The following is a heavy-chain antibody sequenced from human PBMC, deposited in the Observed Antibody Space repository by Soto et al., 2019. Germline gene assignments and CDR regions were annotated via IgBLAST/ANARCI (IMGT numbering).Heavy chain of an antibody. V-gene: IGHV3-30*18. Sequence: PGGSLRLSCAASGFTFSSYGMHWVRQAPGKGLEWVAVISYDGSNKYYADSVKGRFTISRDNSKNTLYLQMNSLRAEDTAVYYCAKDSYSLLWPSGPKTPDYWGQGTLVTVSS. D-gene: IGHD3-10*01. CDR1: GFTFSSYG. J-gene: IGHJ4*02. CDR3: AKDSYSLLWPSGPKTPDY. CDR2: ISYDGSNK.